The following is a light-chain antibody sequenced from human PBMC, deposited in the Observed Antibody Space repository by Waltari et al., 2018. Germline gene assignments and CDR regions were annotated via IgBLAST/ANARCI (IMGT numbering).Light chain of an antibody. Sequence: AIRMTQSPSSLSASTGDRVTITCRASQGISSYLAWYQQKPGKAPKLLIYAASTWQSGVPSRFSGSGSGTDFTLTISCLQSEDFATYYCQQYYSYPVYTFGQGTKLEIK. CDR3: QQYYSYPVYT. V-gene: IGKV1-8*01. J-gene: IGKJ2*01. CDR2: AAS. CDR1: QGISSY.